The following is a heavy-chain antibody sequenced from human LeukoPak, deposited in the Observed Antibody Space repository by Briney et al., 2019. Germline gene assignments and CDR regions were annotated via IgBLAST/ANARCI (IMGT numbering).Heavy chain of an antibody. V-gene: IGHV5-51*01. CDR1: GYTYTKSW. CDR2: IYPVDSET. J-gene: IGHJ4*02. D-gene: IGHD2-2*02. CDR3: ARQGCTTTSCHTIDY. Sequence: GESLQISCKGSGYTYTKSWIAWVRPMPGKGLELMGIIYPVDSETRYSPSFQGQVTISVDKSISTAYLQWSSLKASDTAMYYCARQGCTTTSCHTIDYWGQGTLVTVSS.